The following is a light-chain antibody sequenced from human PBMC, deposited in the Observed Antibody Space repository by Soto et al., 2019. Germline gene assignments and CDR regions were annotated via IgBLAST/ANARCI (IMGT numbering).Light chain of an antibody. Sequence: EIVLTQSPGTLSLSPGERATLSCRASQSVSSNNLAWYQQRPGQAPWVVIYGASTRATGIPERFSGSGSGTDFTLTISRLEPEDFAVYYCQQYGRSPFTFGPRTKVDIK. J-gene: IGKJ3*01. V-gene: IGKV3-20*01. CDR1: QSVSSNN. CDR2: GAS. CDR3: QQYGRSPFT.